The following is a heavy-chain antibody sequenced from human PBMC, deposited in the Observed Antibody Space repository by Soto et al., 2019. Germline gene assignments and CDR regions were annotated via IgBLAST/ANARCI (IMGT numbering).Heavy chain of an antibody. J-gene: IGHJ6*02. CDR2: IFSNDEK. CDR3: ARASYSSGWYNYGMDV. CDR1: GFSLSNARMG. D-gene: IGHD6-19*01. Sequence: SGPTLVNPTETLTLTCTVSGFSLSNARMGVSWIRQPPGKALEWLAHIFSNDEKSYSTSLKSRLTISKDTSKSQVVLTTTNMDPVDTATYYCARASYSSGWYNYGMDVWGQGTTVTVSS. V-gene: IGHV2-26*01.